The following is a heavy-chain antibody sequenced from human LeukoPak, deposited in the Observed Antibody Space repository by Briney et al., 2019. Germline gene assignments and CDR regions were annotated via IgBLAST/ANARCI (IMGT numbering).Heavy chain of an antibody. CDR2: ISYDGSNK. D-gene: IGHD6-6*01. V-gene: IGHV3-30*18. Sequence: GGSLRLSCAASGFTFSSYGMHWVRQAPGKGLEWVAIISYDGSNKYCADSVKGRFTISRDNSKNTLYLQMNSLRAEDTAVYYCAKDQSQVSFDYWGQGTLVTVSS. J-gene: IGHJ4*02. CDR1: GFTFSSYG. CDR3: AKDQSQVSFDY.